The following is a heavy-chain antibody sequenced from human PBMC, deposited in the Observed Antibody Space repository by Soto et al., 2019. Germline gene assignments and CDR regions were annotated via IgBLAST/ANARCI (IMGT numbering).Heavy chain of an antibody. D-gene: IGHD3-22*01. Sequence: HPGGSLRLSCAASGFTVSSNYMSWVRQAPGKGLEWVSVIYSGGSTYYADSVKGRFTISRHNSKNTLYLQMNSLRAEDTAVYYCAREFDSSGYYYAFGYWGQGTLVTVSS. CDR3: AREFDSSGYYYAFGY. CDR2: IYSGGST. CDR1: GFTVSSNY. J-gene: IGHJ4*02. V-gene: IGHV3-53*04.